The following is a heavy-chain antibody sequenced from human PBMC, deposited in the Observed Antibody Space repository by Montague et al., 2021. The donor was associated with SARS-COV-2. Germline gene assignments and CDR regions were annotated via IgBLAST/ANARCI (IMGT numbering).Heavy chain of an antibody. CDR2: IDWDDDK. V-gene: IGHV2-70*04. CDR1: GFSLSTSGMR. D-gene: IGHD3-9*01. J-gene: IGHJ4*02. CDR3: ARSYYDILTAYYTPFDY. Sequence: PALVKPTQTLTLTRTFSGFSLSTSGMRASWIRQPPGKALEWLARIDWDDDKFYSTSLKTRLTISKDTSKNQVVLTMTNMDPVDTATYYCARSYYDILTAYYTPFDYWSQGTLVTVSS.